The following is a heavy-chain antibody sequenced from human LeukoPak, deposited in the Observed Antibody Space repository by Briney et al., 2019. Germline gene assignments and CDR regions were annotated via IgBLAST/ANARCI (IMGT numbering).Heavy chain of an antibody. J-gene: IGHJ4*02. CDR1: GYTFTGYY. D-gene: IGHD3-10*01. V-gene: IGHV1-2*06. Sequence: PGASVKVSCKASGYTFTGYYMHWVRQAPGPGREWMGRINPNSGGTNYAHQSQGRVTMTRDKSLSTAYFELRRLMSDATAVYYCSRETYGSGNYWGQGTLVTVSS. CDR3: SRETYGSGNY. CDR2: INPNSGGT.